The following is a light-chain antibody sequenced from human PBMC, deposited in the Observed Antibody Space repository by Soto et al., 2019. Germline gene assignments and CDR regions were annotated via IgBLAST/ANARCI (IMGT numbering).Light chain of an antibody. Sequence: EIVLTQSPGTLSLSPGERATLSCRASQSVSSGFLAWYQQKPGQAPRLLIYGASIRATGIPDRFSGSGSVTDFTLTISRLEPEDFAVYYCQQYGVVPRTFGQGTKVEIK. CDR2: GAS. CDR1: QSVSSGF. V-gene: IGKV3-20*01. J-gene: IGKJ1*01. CDR3: QQYGVVPRT.